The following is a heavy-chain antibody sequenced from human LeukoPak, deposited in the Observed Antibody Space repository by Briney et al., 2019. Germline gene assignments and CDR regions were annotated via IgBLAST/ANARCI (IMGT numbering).Heavy chain of an antibody. CDR2: ISAYNGNT. J-gene: IGHJ4*02. Sequence: ASVKVSYKASGYSFTSYGISWVRQAPGQGLEWMGWISAYNGNTNYAQKLQGRVTMTTDTSTSTAYMELRSLRSDDTAVYYCARAPHYDILTGYYFDYWGQGTLVTVSS. CDR3: ARAPHYDILTGYYFDY. CDR1: GYSFTSYG. V-gene: IGHV1-18*01. D-gene: IGHD3-9*01.